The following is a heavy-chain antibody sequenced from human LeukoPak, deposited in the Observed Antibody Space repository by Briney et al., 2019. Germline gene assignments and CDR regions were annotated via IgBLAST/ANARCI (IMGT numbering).Heavy chain of an antibody. J-gene: IGHJ6*03. Sequence: SQTLSLTCTVSGGSISSGGYYWSWIRQPPGKGLEWIGYIYHSGSTYYNPSLKSRVTISVDRSKNQFSLKLSSVTAADTAVYYCARDGYCSSTSCPSGYYYYMDVWGKGTTVTVSS. CDR3: ARDGYCSSTSCPSGYYYYMDV. CDR1: GGSISSGGYY. V-gene: IGHV4-30-2*01. CDR2: IYHSGST. D-gene: IGHD2-2*03.